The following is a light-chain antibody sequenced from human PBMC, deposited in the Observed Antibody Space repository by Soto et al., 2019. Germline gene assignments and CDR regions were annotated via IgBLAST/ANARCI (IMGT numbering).Light chain of an antibody. V-gene: IGKV3-15*01. CDR2: GAS. CDR1: QSVSSN. J-gene: IGKJ1*01. CDR3: QQYNSWLWT. Sequence: AQSPSSLSASVGDRVTITCRASQSVSSNLAWYQQKPGQAPRLLIYGASTRATGIPARFSGSGSGTEFTLIISSLQSEDSAVYYCQQYNSWLWTFGQGTKVDIK.